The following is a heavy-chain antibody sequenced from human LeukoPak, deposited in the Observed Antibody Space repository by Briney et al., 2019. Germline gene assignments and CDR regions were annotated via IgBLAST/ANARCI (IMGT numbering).Heavy chain of an antibody. J-gene: IGHJ4*02. CDR3: ARGAGAYSHPYDY. CDR1: GFTVSSNS. V-gene: IGHV3-53*01. CDR2: IYSDNT. D-gene: IGHD4/OR15-4a*01. Sequence: GGSLRLSCTVSGFTVSSNSMSWVRQAPGKGLEWGSFIYSDNTHYSDSVKGRFTISRDNSKNTLYLQMNSLRAEDTAVYYCARGAGAYSHPYDYWGQGTLVTVSS.